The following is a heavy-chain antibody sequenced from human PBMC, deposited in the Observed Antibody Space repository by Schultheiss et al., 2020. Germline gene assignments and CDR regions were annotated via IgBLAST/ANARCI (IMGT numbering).Heavy chain of an antibody. CDR2: IWYDGSNK. CDR3: AKEGSSRANDAFDI. J-gene: IGHJ3*02. Sequence: GGSLRLSCAASGFTFSGSAMHWVRQAPGKGLEWMAVIWYDGSNKYYADSVKGRFTISRENSKNTLYLQMNSLRAEDTAVYYCAKEGSSRANDAFDIWGQGTMVTVSS. CDR1: GFTFSGSA. V-gene: IGHV3-30*02. D-gene: IGHD6-13*01.